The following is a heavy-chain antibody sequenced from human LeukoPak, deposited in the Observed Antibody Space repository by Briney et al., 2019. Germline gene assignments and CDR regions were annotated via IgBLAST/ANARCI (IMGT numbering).Heavy chain of an antibody. V-gene: IGHV4-4*07. CDR2: IYTSGST. J-gene: IGHJ4*02. D-gene: IGHD3-10*01. Sequence: SETLSLTCTVSGGSISSYYRSWIRQPAGKGLEWIGRIYTSGSTNYNPSPKSRVTMSVDTSKNQFSLKLSSVTAADTAVYYCAREAVAYYYGSGSYWPYDYWGQGTLVTVSS. CDR1: GGSISSYY. CDR3: AREAVAYYYGSGSYWPYDY.